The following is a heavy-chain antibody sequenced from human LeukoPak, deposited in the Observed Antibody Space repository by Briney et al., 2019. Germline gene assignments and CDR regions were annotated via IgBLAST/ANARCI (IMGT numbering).Heavy chain of an antibody. CDR3: ARDLGEGYSRALDYGMDV. J-gene: IGHJ6*02. CDR2: IIPIFGTA. Sequence: SVKVSCKASGGTFSSYAISWVRQAPGQGLEWMGGIIPIFGTANYAQKFQGRVTITADESTSTAYMELSSLRSEDTAVYYCARDLGEGYSRALDYGMDVWAKGPRSPSP. D-gene: IGHD6-13*01. CDR1: GGTFSSYA. V-gene: IGHV1-69*13.